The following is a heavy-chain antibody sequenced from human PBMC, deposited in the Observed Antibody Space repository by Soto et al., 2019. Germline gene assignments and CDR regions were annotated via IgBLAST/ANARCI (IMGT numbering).Heavy chain of an antibody. Sequence: GAALKISGKGSGDSFTSYWIGWVRQIPGKGLEWMGIIYPGDSDTRYSPSFQGQVAISADKSISTAYLQWSSLKASDTAMYYCARHDIVVVPAAMPPLYGMDVWGQRTTVTVSS. D-gene: IGHD2-2*01. V-gene: IGHV5-51*01. J-gene: IGHJ6*02. CDR1: GDSFTSYW. CDR2: IYPGDSDT. CDR3: ARHDIVVVPAAMPPLYGMDV.